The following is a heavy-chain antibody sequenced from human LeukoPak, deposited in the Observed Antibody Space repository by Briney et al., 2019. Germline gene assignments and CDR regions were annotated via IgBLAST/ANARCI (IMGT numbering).Heavy chain of an antibody. J-gene: IGHJ4*02. V-gene: IGHV3-9*01. Sequence: PGGSLRLSCAASGFTFDDYAMHWVRQAPGKGLEWVSGISWNSGSIVYADPVKGRFTISRDNAKTSLYLQMNSLRAEDTALYYCAKDLGPGSMATSPCFDYWGQGTLVTVSS. D-gene: IGHD5-24*01. CDR2: ISWNSGSI. CDR3: AKDLGPGSMATSPCFDY. CDR1: GFTFDDYA.